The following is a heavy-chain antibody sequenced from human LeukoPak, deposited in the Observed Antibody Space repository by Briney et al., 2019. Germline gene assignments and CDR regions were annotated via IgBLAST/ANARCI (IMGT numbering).Heavy chain of an antibody. Sequence: PGGSLRLSCAASGFSFRSSAMHWVRQAPGKGLGWMAFMRSDGSDEHYADSVKGRFTISRDNSHNTLYLQMNSLHSEDTAVYYCAKDLGLQVGASPFDYWGQGTLVTVSS. CDR3: AKDLGLQVGASPFDY. CDR2: MRSDGSDE. D-gene: IGHD1-26*01. CDR1: GFSFRSSA. V-gene: IGHV3-30*02. J-gene: IGHJ4*02.